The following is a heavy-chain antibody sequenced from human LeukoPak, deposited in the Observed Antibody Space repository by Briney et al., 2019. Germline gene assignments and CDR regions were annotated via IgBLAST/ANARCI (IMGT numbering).Heavy chain of an antibody. CDR2: IIPIFGTA. CDR3: ARDSSQSYNWNDPGRPNLFDY. J-gene: IGHJ4*02. CDR1: GGTFSSYA. Sequence: ASVKVSCKASGGTFSSYAISWVRQAPGQGLEWMGGIIPIFGTANYAQKFQGRVTITADESTSTAYMELRSLRSDDTAVYYCARDSSQSYNWNDPGRPNLFDYWGQGTLVTVSS. D-gene: IGHD1-1*01. V-gene: IGHV1-69*13.